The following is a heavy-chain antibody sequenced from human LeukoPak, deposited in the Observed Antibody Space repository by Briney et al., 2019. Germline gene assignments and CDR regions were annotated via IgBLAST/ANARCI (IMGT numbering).Heavy chain of an antibody. CDR3: AREYSGSIIDY. CDR1: GGSISSYY. J-gene: IGHJ4*02. CDR2: IYYSGST. V-gene: IGHV4-59*12. D-gene: IGHD1-26*01. Sequence: PSETLSLTCTVSGGSISSYYWSWIRQPPGKGLEWIGYIYYSGSTNYNPSLKSRVTISVDTSKNQFSLKLSSVTAADTAVYYCAREYSGSIIDYWGQGTLVTVSA.